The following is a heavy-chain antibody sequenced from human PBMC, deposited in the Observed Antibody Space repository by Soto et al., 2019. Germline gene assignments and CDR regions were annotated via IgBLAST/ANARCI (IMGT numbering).Heavy chain of an antibody. D-gene: IGHD6-19*01. J-gene: IGHJ6*02. CDR1: GGSISSSSYY. CDR2: IYYSGST. V-gene: IGHV4-39*01. CDR3: ASAEYSSGWHYYYYGMDV. Sequence: SETLSLTCTVSGGSISSSSYYWGWIRQPPGKGLEWIGSIYYSGSTYYNPSLKSRVTISVDTSKNQFSLKLSSVTAADTAVYYCASAEYSSGWHYYYYGMDVWGQGTTVTVSS.